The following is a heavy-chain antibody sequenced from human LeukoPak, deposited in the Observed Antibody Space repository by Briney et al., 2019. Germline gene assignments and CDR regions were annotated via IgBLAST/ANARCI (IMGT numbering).Heavy chain of an antibody. D-gene: IGHD3-10*01. CDR1: GVSISSYY. CDR2: IDYSGST. Sequence: PSETLSLTCTVSGVSISSYYWSWIRQPPGKGLEWIGYIDYSGSTNYNPSLKGRVTISLDTSKNQFSLRLNSVTAADTAVYYCARDSGRFDVFDIWGQGTMVTVSS. CDR3: ARDSGRFDVFDI. V-gene: IGHV4-59*01. J-gene: IGHJ3*02.